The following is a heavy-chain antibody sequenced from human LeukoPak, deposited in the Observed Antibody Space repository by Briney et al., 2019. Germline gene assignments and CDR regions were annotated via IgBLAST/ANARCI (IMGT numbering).Heavy chain of an antibody. V-gene: IGHV1-69*13. D-gene: IGHD5-12*01. CDR2: IIPIFGTA. CDR1: GGTFSSYA. Sequence: GASVKVSCKASGGTFSSYAISWVRQAPGQGLEWMGGIIPIFGTANYAQKFQGRVTITADGSTSTAYMELSSLRSEDTAVYYCAREAPYSGYDPFDYWGQGTLVTVSS. J-gene: IGHJ4*02. CDR3: AREAPYSGYDPFDY.